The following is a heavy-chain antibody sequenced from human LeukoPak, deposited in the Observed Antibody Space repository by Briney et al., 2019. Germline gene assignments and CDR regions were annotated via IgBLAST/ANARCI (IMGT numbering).Heavy chain of an antibody. CDR1: GYTFTSYY. J-gene: IGHJ5*02. CDR2: INPSGGST. Sequence: ASVKVSCKASGYTFTSYYMHWVRQAPGRGLEWMGIINPSGGSTSYAQKFQGRVTMTRDMSTSTVYMELSSLRSEDTAVYYCARDPVVVPAAISRGGGWFDPWGQGTLVIVSS. D-gene: IGHD2-2*01. CDR3: ARDPVVVPAAISRGGGWFDP. V-gene: IGHV1-46*01.